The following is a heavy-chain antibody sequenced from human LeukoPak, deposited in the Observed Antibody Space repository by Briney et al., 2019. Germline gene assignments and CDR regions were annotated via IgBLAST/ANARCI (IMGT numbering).Heavy chain of an antibody. CDR3: ARGPRNWGFDDY. CDR1: GFTFSSYG. D-gene: IGHD7-27*01. J-gene: IGHJ4*02. CDR2: IWYDGSNK. Sequence: GRSLRLSCAASGFTFSSYGMHWVRQAPGKGLEWVAVIWYDGSNKYYADSVKGRSTISRDNSKNTLYLQMNSLRAEDTAVYYCARGPRNWGFDDYWGQGTLVTVSS. V-gene: IGHV3-33*01.